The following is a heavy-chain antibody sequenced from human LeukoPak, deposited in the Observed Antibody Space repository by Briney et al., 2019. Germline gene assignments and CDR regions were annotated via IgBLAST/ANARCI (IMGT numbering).Heavy chain of an antibody. Sequence: SVKVSCKASGGTFSSYAISWVRQAPGQGLEWMGRIIPIFGTANYAQKFQGRVTITTDESTSTAYMELSSLRSENTAVYYCARALTRPYGDPTKDAFDIWGQGTMVTVSS. CDR2: IIPIFGTA. CDR3: ARALTRPYGDPTKDAFDI. D-gene: IGHD4-17*01. J-gene: IGHJ3*02. V-gene: IGHV1-69*05. CDR1: GGTFSSYA.